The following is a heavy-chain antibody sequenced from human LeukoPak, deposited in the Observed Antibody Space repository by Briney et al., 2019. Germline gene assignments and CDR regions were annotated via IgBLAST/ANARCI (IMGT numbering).Heavy chain of an antibody. D-gene: IGHD3-22*01. CDR1: GFTFSSYN. Sequence: GGSLRLSCAASGFTFSSYNMNWVRQAPGKGLEWVSSITSGSSYIYYADSVKGRFTISRDNAKNSLFLQMNSLRAEDTAVYYCAKDFTITMIVVVIAYFDYWGQGTLVTVSS. CDR2: ITSGSSYI. V-gene: IGHV3-21*01. CDR3: AKDFTITMIVVVIAYFDY. J-gene: IGHJ4*02.